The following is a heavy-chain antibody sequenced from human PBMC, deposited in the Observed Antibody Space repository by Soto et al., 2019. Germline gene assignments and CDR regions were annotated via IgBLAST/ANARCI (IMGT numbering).Heavy chain of an antibody. V-gene: IGHV5-51*01. D-gene: IGHD2-2*01. J-gene: IGHJ4*02. CDR3: ARRLWRSTSCYTGSRHCFDF. CDR1: GYSFSNYW. CDR2: IYPAASDA. Sequence: GASLKISCKGSGYSFSNYWIAWLRQMPGKGLEWMGIIYPAASDARYSPSFQGQVTISVDNSISTAYLQWSSMKASDTAMYYCARRLWRSTSCYTGSRHCFDFWSKGARVTVSS.